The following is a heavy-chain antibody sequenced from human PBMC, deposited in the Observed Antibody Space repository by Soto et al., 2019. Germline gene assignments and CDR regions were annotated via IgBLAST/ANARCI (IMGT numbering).Heavy chain of an antibody. CDR3: AKDGSDAFDI. J-gene: IGHJ3*02. CDR2: ISYDGSNK. Sequence: QVQLVESGGGVVQPGRSLRLSCAASGFTFSSYGMHWVRRAPGKGLEWVAVISYDGSNKYYADSVKGRFNISRDNSKNTLYLQMNTLRAEDTAVYYCAKDGSDAFDIWGQGTMVTVSS. V-gene: IGHV3-30*18. CDR1: GFTFSSYG.